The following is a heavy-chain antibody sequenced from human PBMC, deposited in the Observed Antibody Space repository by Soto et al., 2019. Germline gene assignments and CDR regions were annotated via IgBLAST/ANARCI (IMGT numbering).Heavy chain of an antibody. CDR1: GGSISSSSYY. J-gene: IGHJ4*02. D-gene: IGHD4-17*01. CDR2: IYYSGST. V-gene: IGHV4-39*01. Sequence: PSETLSLTCTVSGGSISSSSYYWGWIRQPPGKGLEWIGSIYYSGSTYYNPSLKSRVTISVDTSKNQFSLKLSSVTAADTAVYYCARDYGDNDYWGQGTLVTVSS. CDR3: ARDYGDNDY.